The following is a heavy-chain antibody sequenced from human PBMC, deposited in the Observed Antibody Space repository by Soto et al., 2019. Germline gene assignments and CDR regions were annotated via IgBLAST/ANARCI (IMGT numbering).Heavy chain of an antibody. CDR3: ARGGDSSGYVAFDI. CDR2: IYHSGST. CDR1: GGSISSGGYP. V-gene: IGHV4-30-2*01. Sequence: SETLSLTCAVSGGSISSGGYPWSWIRQPPGKGLEWIGYIYHSGSTYYNPSLKSRVTISVDRSKNQFSLKLSSVTAADTAVYYCARGGDSSGYVAFDIWGQGTMVT. J-gene: IGHJ3*02. D-gene: IGHD3-22*01.